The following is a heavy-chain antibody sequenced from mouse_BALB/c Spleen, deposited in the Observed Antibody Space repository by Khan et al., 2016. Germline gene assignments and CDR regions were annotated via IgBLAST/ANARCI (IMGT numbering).Heavy chain of an antibody. CDR3: AGYRYYYCSGRYFNV. CDR2: INTYSGES. V-gene: IGHV9-3-1*01. J-gene: IGHJ1*01. Sequence: QMQLVQSGPELKKPGKTVKISCKASGYTFTNYGMNWVKQAPGKGLKWMGWINTYSGESTYADAFKGRFAFSLETSANPSFLQFNYLKNEDTATYVCAGYRYYYCSGRYFNVWGPGTTVTVSA. CDR1: GYTFTNYG. D-gene: IGHD1-1*01.